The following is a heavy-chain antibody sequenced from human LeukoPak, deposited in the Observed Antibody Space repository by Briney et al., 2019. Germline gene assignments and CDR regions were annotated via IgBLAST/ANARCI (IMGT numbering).Heavy chain of an antibody. V-gene: IGHV4-34*01. CDR3: ARLSGFWSGYYRGFDY. J-gene: IGHJ4*02. CDR2: INHSGST. CDR1: GGSFSGYY. Sequence: SETLSLTCAVYGGSFSGYYWSWIRQPPGKGLEWIGEINHSGSTNYNPSLKSRVTISVDTSKNQFSLKLSSVTAADTAVYYCARLSGFWSGYYRGFDYWGQGTLVTASS. D-gene: IGHD3-3*01.